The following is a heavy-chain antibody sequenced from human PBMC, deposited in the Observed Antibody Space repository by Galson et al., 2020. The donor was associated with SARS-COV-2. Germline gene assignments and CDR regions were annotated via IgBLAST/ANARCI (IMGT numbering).Heavy chain of an antibody. CDR3: VHFTVGGGGACDI. CDR1: GFSLSSSRVG. D-gene: IGHD4-4*01. V-gene: IGHV2-5*01. J-gene: IGHJ3*02. Sequence: SGPTLVKPTQTLTLNCTFSGFSLSSSRVGVGWVRQPPGKALEWLALIYGNDDKRYSPSLKSRLAITKDTSKIQVVLTMNNMDPVDTATYYWVHFTVGGGGACDIWGQGTMVTVSS. CDR2: IYGNDDK.